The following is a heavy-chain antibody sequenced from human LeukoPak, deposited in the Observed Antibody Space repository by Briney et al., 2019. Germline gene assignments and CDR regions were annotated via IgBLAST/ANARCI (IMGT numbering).Heavy chain of an antibody. CDR1: GFTFNHYG. CDR2: IWSDGTNQ. V-gene: IGHV3-33*01. CDR3: ARDAQRGFDYSNSLEY. D-gene: IGHD4-11*01. Sequence: GGSLRLSCAAAGFTFNHYGMHWVGQAPGKGLEWVAVIWSDGTNQYYADSVKGRFTISRDDSGNTVYLQMNSLRPEDTGVYYCARDAQRGFDYSNSLEYWGQGTPVTVST. J-gene: IGHJ4*02.